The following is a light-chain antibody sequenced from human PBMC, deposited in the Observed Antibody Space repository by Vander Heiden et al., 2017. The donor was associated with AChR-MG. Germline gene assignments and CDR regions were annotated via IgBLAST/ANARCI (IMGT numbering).Light chain of an antibody. Sequence: QSALTQPASLSGSSAQSLTISCTGTGSDVGGYDFVSWYQQYPGKAPKLMVYEVNKRPSGVSNRFSGSKSGNTASLTISGLQAEDEADYYCCSYAGGNTWVFGGGTRLTVL. CDR1: GSDVGGYDF. CDR3: CSYAGGNTWV. CDR2: EVN. V-gene: IGLV2-23*02. J-gene: IGLJ3*02.